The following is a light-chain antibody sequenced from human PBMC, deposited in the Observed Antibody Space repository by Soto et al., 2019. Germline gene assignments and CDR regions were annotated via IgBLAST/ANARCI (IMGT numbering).Light chain of an antibody. CDR1: SSDVGGYNY. Sequence: QSVLTQPPSASGSPGQSVTIACTGTSSDVGGYNYVSWYQQHPGKAPKLMIYEVSKRPSGVPDRFSGSKSGNAASLTVSGLQAEEEADYYCSSYAGSNTVFGGGTKRTVL. J-gene: IGLJ2*01. CDR2: EVS. CDR3: SSYAGSNTV. V-gene: IGLV2-8*01.